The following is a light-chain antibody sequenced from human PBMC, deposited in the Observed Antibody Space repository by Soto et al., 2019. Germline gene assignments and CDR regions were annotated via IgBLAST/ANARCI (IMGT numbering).Light chain of an antibody. J-gene: IGKJ2*01. CDR3: QQYNSYSQT. CDR2: KAS. CDR1: QSISSW. Sequence: DIQMTQSPSTLSASVGDRVTITCRASQSISSWLAWYQQKPGKAPKLLIYKASSLESGVPSRFSGSGSGTAFTLTISSLPPDDFATYYCQQYNSYSQTVGQGTKVDSK. V-gene: IGKV1-5*03.